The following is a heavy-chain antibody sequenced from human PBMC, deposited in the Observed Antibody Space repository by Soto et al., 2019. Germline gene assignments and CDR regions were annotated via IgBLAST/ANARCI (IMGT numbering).Heavy chain of an antibody. CDR2: IDPNSGKS. J-gene: IGHJ2*01. CDR1: GYTFTSHD. D-gene: IGHD3-3*01. Sequence: QEQLVQSGAEVRKPGASVKVPCTASGYTFTSHDMNWVRQASGQGLEWMGWIDPNSGKSDYAKQFEGRISMTYNTSAKTAYMELTSLRSDDTAVYFCARSSTVSFGEGRLDLWGRGTLVTVSS. CDR3: ARSSTVSFGEGRLDL. V-gene: IGHV1-8*01.